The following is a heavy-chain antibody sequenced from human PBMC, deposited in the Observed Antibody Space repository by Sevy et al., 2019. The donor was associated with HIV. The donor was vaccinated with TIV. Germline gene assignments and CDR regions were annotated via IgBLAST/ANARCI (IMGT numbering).Heavy chain of an antibody. CDR2: MKEDGSGK. Sequence: GESLKISCAASGFSFSSYWMSWVRQAPGKGLEWVATMKEDGSGKYYVDSVEGRFTISRDNAKNSLYLQMNSLRAEDTAVYFCVREGLGGYSYSLDCWGQGALVTVSS. V-gene: IGHV3-7*01. CDR1: GFSFSSYW. J-gene: IGHJ4*02. CDR3: VREGLGGYSYSLDC. D-gene: IGHD5-18*01.